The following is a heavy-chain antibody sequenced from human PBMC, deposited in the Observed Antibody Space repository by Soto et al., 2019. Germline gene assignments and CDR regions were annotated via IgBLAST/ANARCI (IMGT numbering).Heavy chain of an antibody. J-gene: IGHJ4*02. V-gene: IGHV2-70*01. D-gene: IGHD6-13*01. Sequence: SGPTLVNPTQTLTLTCTFSGFSLSTSGMCVSWIRKPPGKALEWLALIDWDDDKYYSTSLKTRLTISKDTSKNQVVLTMTNMDPVDTSTYYCARGGFWSSSWHPYYFDYWGQGTLVTVSS. CDR2: IDWDDDK. CDR1: GFSLSTSGMC. CDR3: ARGGFWSSSWHPYYFDY.